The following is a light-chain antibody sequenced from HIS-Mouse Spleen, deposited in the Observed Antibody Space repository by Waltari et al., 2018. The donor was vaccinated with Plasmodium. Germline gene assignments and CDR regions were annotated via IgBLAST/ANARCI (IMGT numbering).Light chain of an antibody. J-gene: IGLJ3*02. CDR2: GKN. CDR1: SLRSYY. Sequence: SSELTQDPAVSVALGQTVRITCQGDSLRSYYSSWYQQKPVQAPVLVIYGKNNRPSGIPDLFSGSSSGNTASLTITGAQAEDEADYYCNSRDSSGNHWVFGGGTKLTVL. V-gene: IGLV3-19*01. CDR3: NSRDSSGNHWV.